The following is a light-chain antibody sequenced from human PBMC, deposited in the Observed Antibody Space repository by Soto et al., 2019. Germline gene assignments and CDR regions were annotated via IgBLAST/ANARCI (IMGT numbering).Light chain of an antibody. CDR1: TSDVSIYNY. CDR3: CSYTSSTNYV. Sequence: QSALTQPASVSGSPGQSITISCTGTTSDVSIYNYVSWYQQHPGKAPKLMIYGVSNRPSGVSNRFSGAKSGHTASLTISGLQVEDEADYYCCSYTSSTNYVFGTGTKVTVL. J-gene: IGLJ1*01. V-gene: IGLV2-14*01. CDR2: GVS.